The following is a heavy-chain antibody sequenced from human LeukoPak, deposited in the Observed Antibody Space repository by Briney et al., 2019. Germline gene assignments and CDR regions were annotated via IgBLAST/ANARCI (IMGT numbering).Heavy chain of an antibody. CDR3: ARVGGDYDFWSGFIGY. V-gene: IGHV4-59*01. Sequence: PSETLSLTCAVYGGSFSGYYWSWIRQPPGKGLEWIGYIYYSGSTNYNPSLKSRVTISVDTSKNQFSLKLSSVTAADTAVYYCARVGGDYDFWSGFIGYWGQGTLVTVSS. D-gene: IGHD3-3*01. CDR2: IYYSGST. J-gene: IGHJ4*02. CDR1: GGSFSGYY.